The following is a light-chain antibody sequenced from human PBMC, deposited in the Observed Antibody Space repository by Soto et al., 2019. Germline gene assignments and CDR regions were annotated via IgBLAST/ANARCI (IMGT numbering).Light chain of an antibody. CDR2: DAS. CDR3: QQYKSYST. Sequence: DIQMTQSPSTLPAYEAARVTITCRASESISRWLAWYQQKPGTATKLLIYDASSLESGVPTRFSGSGSGTDFTITISSLQPEDFATYYCQQYKSYSTFGGGTKVDIK. CDR1: ESISRW. J-gene: IGKJ4*02. V-gene: IGKV1-5*01.